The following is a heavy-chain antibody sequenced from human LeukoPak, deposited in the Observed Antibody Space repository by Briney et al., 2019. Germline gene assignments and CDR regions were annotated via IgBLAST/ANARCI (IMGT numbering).Heavy chain of an antibody. J-gene: IGHJ5*02. CDR1: GFTLRIYG. V-gene: IGHV3-33*01. D-gene: IGHD5-24*01. CDR2: IWYDGSNK. Sequence: TGRSLRLSCAASGFTLRIYGMHWVRHARGKGREWVAVIWYDGSNKYYADSVKGRFTISRDNSKNTLYLQMNSLRAEDTAVYYCARDAIENGYEPWGQGTLVTVSS. CDR3: ARDAIENGYEP.